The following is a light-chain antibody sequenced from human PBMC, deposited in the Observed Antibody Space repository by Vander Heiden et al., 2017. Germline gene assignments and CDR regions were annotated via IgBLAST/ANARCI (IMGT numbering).Light chain of an antibody. Sequence: DIQMTQSPSSLSASVGDRVPITCRASQSISSYLNWYQQKPGKAPKLLIYAASSLQSGVPSRFSGSRSGTDFTLTISSLQPEDFATYYCQQSDSTPHTFGQGTKVEIK. CDR2: AAS. CDR3: QQSDSTPHT. CDR1: QSISSY. V-gene: IGKV1-39*01. J-gene: IGKJ1*01.